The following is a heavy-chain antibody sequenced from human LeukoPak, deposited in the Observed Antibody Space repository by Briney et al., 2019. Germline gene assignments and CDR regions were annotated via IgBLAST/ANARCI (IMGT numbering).Heavy chain of an antibody. CDR1: KFTFGSYA. Sequence: GGSLRLSCAASKFTFGSYAMHWVRQAPGKGLEYVAAISNDGGKTFYANSVKGRFIISRDNSKNTLYLQMGSLRPEDMAVYYCARPMTTVTMLVAFDIWGQGTMVTVSS. D-gene: IGHD4-17*01. CDR2: ISNDGGKT. J-gene: IGHJ3*02. V-gene: IGHV3-64*01. CDR3: ARPMTTVTMLVAFDI.